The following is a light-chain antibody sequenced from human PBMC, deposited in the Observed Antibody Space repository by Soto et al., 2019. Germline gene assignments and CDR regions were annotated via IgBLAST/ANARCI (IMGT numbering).Light chain of an antibody. V-gene: IGKV1-39*01. CDR2: AAS. Sequence: DIQMTQSPSSLSASVGDRVTITCRASQSISNYLNWYQQKPGKAPKLLISAASRLQSGVPSRFSGSGSETDFTLTISSLQPEDFATYYCQQSYNTLMYTFGQGTKLEIK. J-gene: IGKJ2*01. CDR1: QSISNY. CDR3: QQSYNTLMYT.